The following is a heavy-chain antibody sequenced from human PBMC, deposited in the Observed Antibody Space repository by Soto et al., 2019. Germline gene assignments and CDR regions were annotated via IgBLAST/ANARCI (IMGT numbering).Heavy chain of an antibody. J-gene: IGHJ6*02. CDR1: GYSVSDYF. V-gene: IGHV1-2*02. D-gene: IGHD1-26*01. CDR3: ARIKWGLDYYNGMDV. Sequence: ASVKVSCKASGYSVSDYFIQWVRQAPGQGLEWVAWINPKSAATNYAKKFQGRVSLTWDTSFSTAYMELTRLRPDDTAVYYCARIKWGLDYYNGMDVWGQGTTVTVSS. CDR2: INPKSAAT.